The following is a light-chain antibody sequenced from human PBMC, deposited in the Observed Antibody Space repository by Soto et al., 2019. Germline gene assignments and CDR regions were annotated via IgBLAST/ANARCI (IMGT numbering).Light chain of an antibody. J-gene: IGKJ2*01. Sequence: DIQMTQSPSTLSASVGDRVTITCRASQSISSWLAWYQQKPGKAPKLLIYKASSLEGGVPSRFSGSGSGTEFTLTFSSLQPDDFATYYCQQYNSYPYTFGQGTKLEIK. CDR3: QQYNSYPYT. CDR2: KAS. CDR1: QSISSW. V-gene: IGKV1-5*03.